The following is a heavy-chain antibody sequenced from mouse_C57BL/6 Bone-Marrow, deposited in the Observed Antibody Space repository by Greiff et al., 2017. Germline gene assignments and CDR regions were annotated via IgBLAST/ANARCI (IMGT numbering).Heavy chain of an antibody. D-gene: IGHD3-2*02. CDR2: LDPSDSYT. CDR3: ASRQLKDY. V-gene: IGHV1-69*01. J-gene: IGHJ2*01. CDR1: GYTFTSYW. Sequence: VQLQQPGAELVMPGASVKLSCKASGYTFTSYWMHWVKQRPGQGLEWIGELDPSDSYTNYNQKFKGKSTLTVDKSSSTAYMQLSSLTSEDSAVYYCASRQLKDYGGQGTTLTVSS.